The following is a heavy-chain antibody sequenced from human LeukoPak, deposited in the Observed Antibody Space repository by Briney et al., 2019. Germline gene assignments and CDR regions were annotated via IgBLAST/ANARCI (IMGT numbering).Heavy chain of an antibody. J-gene: IGHJ4*02. CDR1: GYSISSGYY. V-gene: IGHV4-38-2*01. CDR3: ARRRYDFWSDYDFDY. D-gene: IGHD3-3*01. CDR2: IYHSGST. Sequence: SETLSLTCAVSGYSISSGYYWGWIRQPPGKGLEWIGSIYHSGSTYYNPSLKSRVTISVDTSKNQFSLKLSSVTAADTAVYYCARRRYDFWSDYDFDYWGQGTLVTVSS.